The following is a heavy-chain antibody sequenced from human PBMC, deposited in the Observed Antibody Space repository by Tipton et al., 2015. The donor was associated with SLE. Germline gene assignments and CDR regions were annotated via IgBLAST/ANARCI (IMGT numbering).Heavy chain of an antibody. J-gene: IGHJ4*02. V-gene: IGHV4-59*11. CDR3: ARDPKY. Sequence: TLSLTCSVYGDSLSGQYWSWIRQPPGKGLEWIACVCNRVSTNYNPFLRSRVTISADTSKNQFSLKLTSVTAADTAVYYCARDPKYWGQGTLVIVSS. CDR2: VCNRVST. CDR1: GDSLSGQY.